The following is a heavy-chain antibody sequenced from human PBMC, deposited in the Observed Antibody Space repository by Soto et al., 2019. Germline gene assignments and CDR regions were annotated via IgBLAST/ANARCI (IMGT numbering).Heavy chain of an antibody. CDR2: ISGSGGST. J-gene: IGHJ6*02. V-gene: IGHV3-23*01. Sequence: LRLSCAASGFTFSSYAMSWVRQAPGKGLEWVSAISGSGGSTYYADSVKGRFTISRDNSKNTLYLQMNSLRAEDTAVYYCAKDRVLRYFDWLSQTYGMDVWGQGTTVTVSS. CDR1: GFTFSSYA. CDR3: AKDRVLRYFDWLSQTYGMDV. D-gene: IGHD3-9*01.